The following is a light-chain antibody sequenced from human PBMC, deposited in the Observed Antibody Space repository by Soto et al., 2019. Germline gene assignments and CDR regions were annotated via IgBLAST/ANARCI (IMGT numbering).Light chain of an antibody. CDR3: CSCTSCNTLEVV. CDR1: SSDVGGSNS. V-gene: IGLV2-14*01. Sequence: QAVVTQPASVSGSPGQSITISCTGTSSDVGGSNSVSWYQHHPGKAPKLIIYEVSYRPSGASYRFSGSKSGNTASLFISGLQAEDEADYYCCSCTSCNTLEVVFGGGTKLTVL. J-gene: IGLJ3*02. CDR2: EVS.